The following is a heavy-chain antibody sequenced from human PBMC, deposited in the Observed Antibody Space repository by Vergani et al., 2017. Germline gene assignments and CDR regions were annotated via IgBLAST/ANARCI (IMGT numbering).Heavy chain of an antibody. J-gene: IGHJ5*02. V-gene: IGHV1-69*01. CDR1: GGTFSSYA. D-gene: IGHD3-3*01. CDR3: AGDGQRITMSGVVIDNWFDP. Sequence: QVQLVQSGAEVKKPGSSVKVSCKASGGTFSSYAISWVRQAPGQGLEWMGGIIPIFGTANYAQKFQGRVTITADESTSTAYMELSSLRSEDTAVYYCAGDGQRITMSGVVIDNWFDPWGQGTLVTVSS. CDR2: IIPIFGTA.